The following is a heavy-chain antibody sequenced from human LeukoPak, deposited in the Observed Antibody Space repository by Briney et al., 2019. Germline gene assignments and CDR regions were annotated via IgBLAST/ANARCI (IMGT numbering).Heavy chain of an antibody. CDR2: IPYDGNNK. CDR3: AKDLNPYYDSSGKEFDP. Sequence: GGSLRLSXAASGFTFRSYGMHWVRQAPGKGLEWVAFIPYDGNNKYYADSVKGRFTISRDNSKNTLCLQMNSLRAEDTAVYYCAKDLNPYYDSSGKEFDPWGQGTLVTVSS. V-gene: IGHV3-30*02. CDR1: GFTFRSYG. J-gene: IGHJ5*02. D-gene: IGHD3-22*01.